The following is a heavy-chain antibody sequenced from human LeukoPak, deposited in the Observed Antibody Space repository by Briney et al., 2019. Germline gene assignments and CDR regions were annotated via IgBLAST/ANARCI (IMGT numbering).Heavy chain of an antibody. CDR1: GFTFSSYS. CDR2: ISSSSYI. CDR3: ARDLKASFDY. V-gene: IGHV3-21*01. Sequence: PGGSLRLSCAASGFTFSSYSMNWVRQAPGKGLEWVSSISSSSYIYYADSVKGRFTISRDNAKNSLYLQMNSLRAEDAAVYYCARDLKASFDYWGQGTLVTVSS. J-gene: IGHJ4*02.